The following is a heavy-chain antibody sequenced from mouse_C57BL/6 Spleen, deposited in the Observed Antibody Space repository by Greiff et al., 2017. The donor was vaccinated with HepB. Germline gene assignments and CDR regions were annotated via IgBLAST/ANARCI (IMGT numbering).Heavy chain of an antibody. Sequence: EVKLLESGPGLVKPSQSPSLTCSVPGYSITSGYYWNWIRQFPGNKLEWMGYISYDGSNNYNPSLKNRISITRDTSKNQFFLKLNSVTTEDTATYYCARDDDYALGLAYWGQGTLVTVSA. V-gene: IGHV3-6*01. CDR3: ARDDDYALGLAY. CDR2: ISYDGSN. CDR1: GYSITSGYY. D-gene: IGHD2-4*01. J-gene: IGHJ3*01.